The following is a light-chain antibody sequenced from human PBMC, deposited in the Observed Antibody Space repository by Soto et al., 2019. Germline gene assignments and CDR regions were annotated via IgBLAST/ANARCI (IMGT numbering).Light chain of an antibody. J-gene: IGKJ1*01. CDR1: QGISNY. Sequence: DIQMTQSPSSLSASVGDRVTITCWASQGISNYLAWYQQKPGKVPKLLIFGASALQSGVPSRFSGSGSGTDFTLTISSLQPEDVATYYCQRYDSALWTFGQGTKVEIK. V-gene: IGKV1-27*01. CDR3: QRYDSALWT. CDR2: GAS.